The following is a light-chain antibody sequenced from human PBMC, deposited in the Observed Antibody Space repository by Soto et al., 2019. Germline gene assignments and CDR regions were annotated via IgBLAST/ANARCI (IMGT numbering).Light chain of an antibody. CDR2: EVS. J-gene: IGLJ1*01. CDR1: SSDVGSYNL. CDR3: CSYAGSSTFLYV. Sequence: QSVLTQPASVSWSPGQSITISFPGTSSDVGSYNLFSWYQQHPGKAPKLMNYEVSKRPSGVSNRFSGSKSGNTASLTISGLQAEDEADYYCCSYAGSSTFLYVFGTGTKVTVL. V-gene: IGLV2-23*02.